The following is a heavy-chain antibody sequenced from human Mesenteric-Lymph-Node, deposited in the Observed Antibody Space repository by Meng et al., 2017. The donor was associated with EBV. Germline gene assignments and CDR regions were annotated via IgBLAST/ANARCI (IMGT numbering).Heavy chain of an antibody. CDR3: ARLPPTTGYGTARSY. V-gene: IGHV4-4*02. J-gene: IGHJ4*02. CDR1: GGDMGSSSW. D-gene: IGHD6-13*01. CDR2: IYHSSGTT. Sequence: QVQLRGSGPGLVTPSGPLSLAGSVFGGDMGSSSWCSWVRKPPGKGLEWLGEIYHSSGTTNYNPSLKSRVTISLDKSKNQFSLNLSSVTAADTAVYYCARLPPTTGYGTARSYWGQGTLVTVSS.